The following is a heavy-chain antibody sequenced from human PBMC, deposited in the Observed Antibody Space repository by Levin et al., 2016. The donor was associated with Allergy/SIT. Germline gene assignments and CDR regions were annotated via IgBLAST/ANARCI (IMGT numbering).Heavy chain of an antibody. D-gene: IGHD3-10*01. J-gene: IGHJ6*02. CDR3: AKGRLSAGSKAYYYYYGMDV. V-gene: IGHV3-23*01. Sequence: WIRQPPGKGLEWVSAISGSGGSTYYADSVKGRFTISRDNSKNTLYLQMNSLRAEDTAVYYCAKGRLSAGSKAYYYYYGMDVWGQGTTVTVSS. CDR2: ISGSGGST.